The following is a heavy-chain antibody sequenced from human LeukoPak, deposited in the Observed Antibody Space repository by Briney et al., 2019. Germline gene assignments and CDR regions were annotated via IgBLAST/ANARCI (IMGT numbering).Heavy chain of an antibody. V-gene: IGHV3-48*04. Sequence: GGSLRLSCAASGFTFSSYSMNWVRQAPGKGLEWVSYISSSSSTIYYADSVKGRFTISRDNAKNSLYLQMNSLRAEDTAVYYCANCYYGSGNDAFDIWGQGTMVTVSS. CDR1: GFTFSSYS. J-gene: IGHJ3*02. CDR3: ANCYYGSGNDAFDI. CDR2: ISSSSSTI. D-gene: IGHD3-10*01.